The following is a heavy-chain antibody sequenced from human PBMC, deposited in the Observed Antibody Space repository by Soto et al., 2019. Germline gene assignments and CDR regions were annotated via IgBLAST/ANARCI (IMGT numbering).Heavy chain of an antibody. J-gene: IGHJ4*02. Sequence: GSLRLSCEASGFTFTGYTMNWVRQAPGKGLEWVSSISGSSSHIYYVDSVKGRFTISRDNAKNSLYLQMDSLRVEDTAVYFCAREGRQLVLDYFDFWGQGILVTVSS. V-gene: IGHV3-21*01. CDR2: ISGSSSHI. CDR3: AREGRQLVLDYFDF. D-gene: IGHD6-6*01. CDR1: GFTFTGYT.